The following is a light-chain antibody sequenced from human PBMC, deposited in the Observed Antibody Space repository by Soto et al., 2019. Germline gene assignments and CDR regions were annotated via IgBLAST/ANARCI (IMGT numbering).Light chain of an antibody. CDR2: SNN. CDR3: AAWDDSVNGVV. CDR1: SSNIGSNT. V-gene: IGLV1-44*01. Sequence: QSVLTQPPSASGTPGQRVTISCSGSSSNIGSNTVNWYQQLPGTAPKLLIYSNNQRPSGVPDRFSGSKSGTSASLATSGLQSEDEADYYGAAWDDSVNGVVFGGGTK. J-gene: IGLJ2*01.